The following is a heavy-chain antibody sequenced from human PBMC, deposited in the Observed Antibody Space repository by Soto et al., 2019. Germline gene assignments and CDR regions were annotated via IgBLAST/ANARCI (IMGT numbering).Heavy chain of an antibody. CDR2: IKSKTDGGTT. CDR3: TTASAHFLEWLLHNFDY. D-gene: IGHD3-3*01. Sequence: GESLKISCAASGFTFSNAWMSWVRQAPGKGLEWVGRIKSKTDGGTTDYAAPVKGRFTISRDDSKNTLYLQMNSLKTEDTAVYYCTTASAHFLEWLLHNFDYWGQGTLVTVSS. J-gene: IGHJ4*02. CDR1: GFTFSNAW. V-gene: IGHV3-15*01.